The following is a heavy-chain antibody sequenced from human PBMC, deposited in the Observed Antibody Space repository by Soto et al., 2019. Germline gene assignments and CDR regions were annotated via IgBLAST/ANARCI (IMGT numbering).Heavy chain of an antibody. J-gene: IGHJ5*02. CDR2: IYHSGST. CDR1: GDSISSGNW. Sequence: KTSETLSLTCAVSGDSISSGNWWSWVRQPPGKGLEWIGEIYHSGSTNYNPSLKSRVTISVDKSKNQFSLKLSSVTAADTAVYYCAREPGIVGATTNWFDPWGQGTLVTVSS. D-gene: IGHD1-26*01. CDR3: AREPGIVGATTNWFDP. V-gene: IGHV4-4*02.